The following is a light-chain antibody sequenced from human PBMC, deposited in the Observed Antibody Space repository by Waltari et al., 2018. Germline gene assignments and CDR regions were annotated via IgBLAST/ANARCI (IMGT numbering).Light chain of an antibody. Sequence: IVLTQYPGTLSLSPGERGTLSCRASQGVGSKYLAWYQPKPGQAPRLLIHGTSVRATGIPDRFSGGGSETDFTLTISRLEPEDLAVYYCQHYGASPFSFGPGTKVEIQ. J-gene: IGKJ3*01. CDR2: GTS. CDR3: QHYGASPFS. V-gene: IGKV3-20*01. CDR1: QGVGSKY.